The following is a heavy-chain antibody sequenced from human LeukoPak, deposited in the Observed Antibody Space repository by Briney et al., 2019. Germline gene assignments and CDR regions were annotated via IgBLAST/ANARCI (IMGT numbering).Heavy chain of an antibody. D-gene: IGHD3-3*01. J-gene: IGHJ4*02. Sequence: GRSLRLSCAASGFTFSSYGMHWVRQAPGKGLEWVAVIWYDGSNKYYADSVKGRSTIPRDNSKNTLYLQMNSLRAEDTAVYYCAKLYYDFWSGYYIGGAFDYWGQGTLVTVSS. CDR3: AKLYYDFWSGYYIGGAFDY. CDR2: IWYDGSNK. CDR1: GFTFSSYG. V-gene: IGHV3-33*06.